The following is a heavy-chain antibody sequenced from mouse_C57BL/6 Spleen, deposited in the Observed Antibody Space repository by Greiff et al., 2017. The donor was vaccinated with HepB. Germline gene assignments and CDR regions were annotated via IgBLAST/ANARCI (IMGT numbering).Heavy chain of an antibody. Sequence: VKLQQSGPELVKPGASVKLSCKASGYTFTSYDINWVKQRPGQGLEWIGWIYPRDGSTKYNEKFKGKATLTVDTSSSTAYMELHSLTSEDSAVYFCARDYYYGSAWFAYWGQGTLVTVSA. J-gene: IGHJ3*01. D-gene: IGHD1-1*01. CDR1: GYTFTSYD. CDR2: IYPRDGST. V-gene: IGHV1-85*01. CDR3: ARDYYYGSAWFAY.